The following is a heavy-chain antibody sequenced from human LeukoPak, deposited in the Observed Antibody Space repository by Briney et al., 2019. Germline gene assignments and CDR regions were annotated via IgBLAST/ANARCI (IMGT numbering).Heavy chain of an antibody. Sequence: SETLSLTCTVSGDFISGSYWSWIRQPAGKGLEWIGRIYTTRTANYNPSLTSRVTMSVDTSKKQLSLKLNSVTAADTAVYYCATVGGEGGFLHYWGQRILVAVSS. J-gene: IGHJ4*02. V-gene: IGHV4-4*07. CDR1: GDFISGSY. CDR3: ATVGGEGGFLHY. CDR2: IYTTRTA. D-gene: IGHD7-27*01.